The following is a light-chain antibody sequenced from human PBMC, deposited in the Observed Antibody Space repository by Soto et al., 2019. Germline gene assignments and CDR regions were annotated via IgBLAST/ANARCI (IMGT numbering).Light chain of an antibody. CDR3: MQGTHWPIT. V-gene: IGKV2-30*02. Sequence: DVVITQSPLSLPFTLGHPASISCRSNQSLVHSDGIAYFSWFQQRPGRSPRRLIYKVSNRDSGVPARFSGSGSGTDFALKISRVEAEDVGVYYCMQGTHWPITFGQGTRWRL. J-gene: IGKJ5*01. CDR2: KVS. CDR1: QSLVHSDGIAY.